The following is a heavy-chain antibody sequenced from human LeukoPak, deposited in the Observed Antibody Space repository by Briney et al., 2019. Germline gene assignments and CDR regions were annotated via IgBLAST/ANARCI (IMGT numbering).Heavy chain of an antibody. CDR1: GDSFSSSSHY. D-gene: IGHD2-2*01. CDR2: IRNSGNT. Sequence: PSETLSLTCTVSGDSFSSSSHYWGWLRQPPGRGLEWIGSIRNSGNTYYSPSLKSRVTISVDTSKNQFSLKLSSVTAADTAVYYCARLGYCSSTSRPPPNCDYWGQGTLVTVSS. J-gene: IGHJ4*02. CDR3: ARLGYCSSTSRPPPNCDY. V-gene: IGHV4-39*01.